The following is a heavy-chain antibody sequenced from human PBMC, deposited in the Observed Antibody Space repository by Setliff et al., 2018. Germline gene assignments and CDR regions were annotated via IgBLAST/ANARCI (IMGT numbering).Heavy chain of an antibody. CDR2: ISTSSSYI. J-gene: IGHJ4*02. V-gene: IGHV3-21*01. Sequence: PGGSLRLSCAASGFAFSTYAVSWVRQAPGKGLEWVSSISTSSSYIYYADSVKGRFTISRDNAKKSLFLQMDSLRAEDTAVYCCARFACSGGSCYLSSSDYWGQGTRVTVSS. D-gene: IGHD2-15*01. CDR3: ARFACSGGSCYLSSSDY. CDR1: GFAFSTYA.